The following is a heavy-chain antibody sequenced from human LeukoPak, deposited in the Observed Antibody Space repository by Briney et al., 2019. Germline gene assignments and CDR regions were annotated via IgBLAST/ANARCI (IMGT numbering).Heavy chain of an antibody. CDR3: ARAIRTGLGIGSFDG. J-gene: IGHJ4*02. CDR2: IYSSGGT. CDR1: GGSISSYY. V-gene: IGHV4-4*07. Sequence: SETLSLTCTVSGGSISSYYWSWIRQPAGEGLEWIGRIYSSGGTNYNPSPSLKSRVTMSVDTSKNQFSLKLNSLTAADTAVYYCARAIRTGLGIGSFDGWGQGTLVTVSS. D-gene: IGHD7-27*01.